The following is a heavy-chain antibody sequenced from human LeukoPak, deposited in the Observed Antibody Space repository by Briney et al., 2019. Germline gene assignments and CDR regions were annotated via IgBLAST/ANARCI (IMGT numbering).Heavy chain of an antibody. Sequence: PSETLSLTCAVYGGSFSGYYWSWIRQPPGKGLEWIGEINHSGGTNYNPSLKSRVTISVDTSKNQFSLKLSSVTAADTAVYYCARFRAGNRRYYFDYWGQGTLVTVSS. CDR2: INHSGGT. V-gene: IGHV4-34*01. CDR3: ARFRAGNRRYYFDY. CDR1: GGSFSGYY. D-gene: IGHD1-14*01. J-gene: IGHJ4*02.